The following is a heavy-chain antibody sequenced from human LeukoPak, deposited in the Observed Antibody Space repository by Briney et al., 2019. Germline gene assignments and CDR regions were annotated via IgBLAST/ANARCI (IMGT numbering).Heavy chain of an antibody. D-gene: IGHD3-10*01. J-gene: IGHJ4*02. V-gene: IGHV1-8*01. CDR1: GYTFTSYD. CDR3: ARSMVRGVIIGVDY. Sequence: ASVKVSCKASGYTFTSYDINWVRQATGQGLEWMGWMNPNSGNTGYAQKFQGRVTMTRNTSISTAYMEVSSLRSEGTAVYYCARSMVRGVIIGVDYWGQGTLVTVSS. CDR2: MNPNSGNT.